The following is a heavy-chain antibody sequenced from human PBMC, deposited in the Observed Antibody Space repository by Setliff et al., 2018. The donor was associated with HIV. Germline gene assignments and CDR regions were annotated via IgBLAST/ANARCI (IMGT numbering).Heavy chain of an antibody. Sequence: GSLRLSCAASGFTYSSYGMHWVRQPPGKGLEWIGEISQSGSTNYNPSLKSRVTISVDTSKNQFSLKVSSVTAADTAVYYCARERSLITNRRYFDSWGQGTLVTVSS. V-gene: IGHV4-4*02. J-gene: IGHJ4*02. CDR3: ARERSLITNRRYFDS. CDR2: ISQSGST. D-gene: IGHD3-16*01. CDR1: GFTYSSYG.